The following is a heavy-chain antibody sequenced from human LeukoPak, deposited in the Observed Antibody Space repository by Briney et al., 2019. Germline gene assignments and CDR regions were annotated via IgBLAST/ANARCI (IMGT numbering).Heavy chain of an antibody. Sequence: SETLSLTCAVYGGSFSGYYWSWIRQPPGKGLEWIGEINHSGSTNYNPSLKSRVTISVDTSKNQFSLKLSSVTAADTAVYYCARGRTTYYDLWSGYPYFDYWGQGTLVTVSS. CDR3: ARGRTTYYDLWSGYPYFDY. V-gene: IGHV4-34*01. D-gene: IGHD3-3*01. CDR1: GGSFSGYY. J-gene: IGHJ4*02. CDR2: INHSGST.